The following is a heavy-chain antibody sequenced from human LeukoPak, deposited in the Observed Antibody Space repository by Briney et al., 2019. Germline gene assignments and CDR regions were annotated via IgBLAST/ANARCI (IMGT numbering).Heavy chain of an antibody. CDR3: ARVHSSGSLDY. Sequence: GGSLRLTCAASGFTFSSYGMHWVRQAPGKGLEWVAFIRYDGSNKYYADSVKGRFTISRDNSKNTLYLQMNSLRAEDTAVYYCARVHSSGSLDYWGQGTLVTVSS. CDR1: GFTFSSYG. CDR2: IRYDGSNK. V-gene: IGHV3-30*02. J-gene: IGHJ4*02. D-gene: IGHD6-19*01.